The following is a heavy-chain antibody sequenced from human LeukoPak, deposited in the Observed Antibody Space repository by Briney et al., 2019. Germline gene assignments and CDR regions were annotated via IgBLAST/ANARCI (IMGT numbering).Heavy chain of an antibody. CDR3: ATQDSSHY. V-gene: IGHV4-39*02. CDR2: IRYSESS. Sequence: SETLSLTCTVSGDSVSSTDYYWGWIRQPPGRGLEWIASIRYSESSYYNPSLKSRATISVDTSKNHFSLKLRPLTATDTAVYYCATQDSSHYWGQGTLVTVSS. J-gene: IGHJ4*02. CDR1: GDSVSSTDYY. D-gene: IGHD3-22*01.